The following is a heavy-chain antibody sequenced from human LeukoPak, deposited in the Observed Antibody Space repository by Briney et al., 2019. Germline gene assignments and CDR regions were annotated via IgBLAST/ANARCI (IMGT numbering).Heavy chain of an antibody. CDR2: ISDSGGST. V-gene: IGHV3-23*01. CDR1: GFTFSSDA. D-gene: IGHD1/OR15-1a*01. CDR3: ARWNNLGY. Sequence: GGSLRLSCAASGFTFSSDAMSWVRQAPGKGLEWVSAISDSGGSTHYADFVKGRFTISRDNSQNTLYLQMNSLRAEDTAVYYCARWNNLGYWGQGTLVTVSS. J-gene: IGHJ4*02.